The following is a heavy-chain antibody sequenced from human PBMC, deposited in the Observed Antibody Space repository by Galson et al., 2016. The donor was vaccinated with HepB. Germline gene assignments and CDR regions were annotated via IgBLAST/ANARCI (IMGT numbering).Heavy chain of an antibody. Sequence: SLRLSCAASGIAFSGYWMSWVRQAPGKGLEWVANIKQDGSEKYYVDSVRGRFTIYRHNAKHTLYLQMNSLRAEDTAVYYWARGSNYFYYYYYGMDVWGQGTTVTVSS. V-gene: IGHV3-7*04. CDR1: GIAFSGYW. J-gene: IGHJ6*02. CDR2: IKQDGSEK. D-gene: IGHD4-11*01. CDR3: ARGSNYFYYYYYGMDV.